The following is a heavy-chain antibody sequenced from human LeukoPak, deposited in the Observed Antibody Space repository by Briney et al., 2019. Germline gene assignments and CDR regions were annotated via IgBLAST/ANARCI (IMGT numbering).Heavy chain of an antibody. CDR1: GGSISSSSCY. D-gene: IGHD4-17*01. J-gene: IGHJ5*02. V-gene: IGHV4-39*01. Sequence: NPSETLSLTCTVSGGSISSSSCYWGWIRQPPGKGLEWIGSIYYSGSTYYNPSLKSRVTISVDTSKNQFSLKLSSVTAADTAVYYRARHYHGDYLGNWFDPWGQGTLVTVSS. CDR3: ARHYHGDYLGNWFDP. CDR2: IYYSGST.